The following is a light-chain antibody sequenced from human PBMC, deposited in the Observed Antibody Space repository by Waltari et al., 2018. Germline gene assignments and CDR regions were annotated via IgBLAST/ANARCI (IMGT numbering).Light chain of an antibody. CDR1: NIGSKS. Sequence: SYVLTQPPSVSVAPGKTVRITCGGNNIGSKSVHWYQQKPGQAPVLVVYDDSDRHSGIPERFSGSNSGNTATLTISRVEAGDEADYYCQVWDSSSDHVVFGGGTKLTVL. CDR3: QVWDSSSDHVV. CDR2: DDS. J-gene: IGLJ2*01. V-gene: IGLV3-21*03.